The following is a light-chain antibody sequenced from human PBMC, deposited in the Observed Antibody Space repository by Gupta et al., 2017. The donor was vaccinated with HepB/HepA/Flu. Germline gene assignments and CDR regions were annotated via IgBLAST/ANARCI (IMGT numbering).Light chain of an antibody. CDR3: QTWGTGGV. J-gene: IGLJ2*01. V-gene: IGLV4-69*02. CDR2: LNSDGSH. CDR1: SGHSTYA. Sequence: QXVXTXXPSXXXXLGAXXXLTCXLSSGHSTYAIAWHQQKPENGPRYLMKLNSDGSHSKGDGIPDRFSGSSSGAERYLTISSLQSEDEADYYCQTWGTGGVFGGGTKLTVL.